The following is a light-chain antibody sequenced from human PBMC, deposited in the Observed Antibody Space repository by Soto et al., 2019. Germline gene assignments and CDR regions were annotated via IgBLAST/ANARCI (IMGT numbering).Light chain of an antibody. Sequence: EIVLTQSPATLSLSPGERATLSCRASQSVSSSLVWYQQKPGQAPSLLIYDASNRATGIPARFSGSGSATDFTLTISSLEPEDSAVYYCQQRSTWPRTFGGGTKVDIK. J-gene: IGKJ4*01. CDR2: DAS. CDR3: QQRSTWPRT. V-gene: IGKV3-11*01. CDR1: QSVSSS.